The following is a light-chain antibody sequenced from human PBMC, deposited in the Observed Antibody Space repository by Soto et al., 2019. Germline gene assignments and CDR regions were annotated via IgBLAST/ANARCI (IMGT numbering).Light chain of an antibody. CDR3: QQYGSSPPWT. CDR1: QSVSSSY. Sequence: EIVLTQSPGPLSLSPGERATLSCRASQSVSSSYLAWYQQKPGQAPRLLIYGASSRATGIPDRCSGSGSGTDFTLTISRLEPEDFAVYYCQQYGSSPPWTVGQGTNVEIK. V-gene: IGKV3-20*01. CDR2: GAS. J-gene: IGKJ1*01.